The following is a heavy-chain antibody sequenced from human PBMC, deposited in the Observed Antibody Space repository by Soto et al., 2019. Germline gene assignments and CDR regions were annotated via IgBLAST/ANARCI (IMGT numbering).Heavy chain of an antibody. CDR1: GYSFTSYW. D-gene: IGHD2-15*01. CDR3: ATQLIHCSGGSCHKGLHYYYGMDV. Sequence: PGESLKISCKGSGYSFTSYWISWVRQMPGKGLEWMGRIDPSDSYTNYSPSFQGHVTISADKSISTAYLQWSSLKASDTAMYYCATQLIHCSGGSCHKGLHYYYGMDVWGQGTTVTVPS. V-gene: IGHV5-10-1*01. CDR2: IDPSDSYT. J-gene: IGHJ6*02.